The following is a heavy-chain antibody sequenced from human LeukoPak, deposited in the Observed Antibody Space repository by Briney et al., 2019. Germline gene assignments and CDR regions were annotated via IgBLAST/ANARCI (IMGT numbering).Heavy chain of an antibody. D-gene: IGHD3-10*01. CDR1: GGSISSGSYY. CDR2: IYTSGST. V-gene: IGHV4-61*02. CDR3: ARDSRYGSGSYYYYYYYMDV. Sequence: PSETLSLTCTVSGGSISSGSYYWSWIRRPAGKGLEWIGRIYTSGSTNYNPSLKSRVTISVDTSKNQFSLKLSSVTAADTAVYYCARDSRYGSGSYYYYYYYMDVWGKGTTVTISS. J-gene: IGHJ6*03.